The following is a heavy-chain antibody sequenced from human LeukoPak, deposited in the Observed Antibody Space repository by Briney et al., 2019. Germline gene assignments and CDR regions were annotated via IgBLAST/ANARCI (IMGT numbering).Heavy chain of an antibody. CDR1: GFTFSSYG. V-gene: IGHV3-30*03. CDR3: ARAGPPAFDP. J-gene: IGHJ5*02. Sequence: GRSLRLSCAASGFTFSSYGMHWVRQAPGKGLEWVAVISYDGSNKYYADSVKGRFTISRDNSKNTLYLQMNSLRAEDTAVYYCARAGPPAFDPWGQGTLVTVSS. CDR2: ISYDGSNK.